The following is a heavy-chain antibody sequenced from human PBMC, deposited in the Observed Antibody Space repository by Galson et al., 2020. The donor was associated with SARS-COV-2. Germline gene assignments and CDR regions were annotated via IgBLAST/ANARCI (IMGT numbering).Heavy chain of an antibody. Sequence: ASVKVSCKASGYTFTSYAMNWVRQAPGQGLEWMGWINTNTGNPTYAQGFTGRFVFSLDTSVSTAYLQISSLKAEDTAVYYCARTFGEYYDFWSGLTCGDAVCYYYYYMDVWGKGTTVTVSS. J-gene: IGHJ6*03. CDR1: GYTFTSYA. CDR3: ARTFGEYYDFWSGLTCGDAVCYYYYYMDV. V-gene: IGHV7-4-1*02. D-gene: IGHD3-3*01. CDR2: INTNTGNP.